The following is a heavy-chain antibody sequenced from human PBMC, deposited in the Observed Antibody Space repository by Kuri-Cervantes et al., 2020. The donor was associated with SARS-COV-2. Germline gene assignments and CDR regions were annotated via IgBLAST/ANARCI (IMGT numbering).Heavy chain of an antibody. Sequence: SETLSLTCAVSGYSISSGYYWGWSRQPPGKGLEWIGSIYHSGSTYYNPSLKSRVTISVDTSKNQFSLKLSSVTAADTAVYYCVQVVIAAAGTNYYYYMDVWGEGTKVTVSS. V-gene: IGHV4-38-2*01. J-gene: IGHJ6*03. CDR1: GYSISSGYY. CDR2: IYHSGST. CDR3: VQVVIAAAGTNYYYYMDV. D-gene: IGHD6-13*01.